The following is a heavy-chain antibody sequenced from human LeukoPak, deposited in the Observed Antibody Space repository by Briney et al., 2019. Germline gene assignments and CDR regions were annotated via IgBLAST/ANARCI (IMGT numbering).Heavy chain of an antibody. J-gene: IGHJ4*02. CDR3: ARGLLLSH. D-gene: IGHD3-10*01. Sequence: SETLSLTCAVYGGSFSGYYWSWIRQPPGKGLESIGEINHSGSTNYNPSLKSRVTISVDTSKNQFSLKLSSVTAADTAVYYCARGLLLSHWGQGTLVTVSS. CDR1: GGSFSGYY. V-gene: IGHV4-34*01. CDR2: INHSGST.